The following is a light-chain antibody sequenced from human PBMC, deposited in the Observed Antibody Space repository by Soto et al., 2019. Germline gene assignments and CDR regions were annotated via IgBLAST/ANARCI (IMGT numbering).Light chain of an antibody. CDR3: QQYGSSPPYT. J-gene: IGKJ2*01. V-gene: IGKV3-20*01. Sequence: EIVLTQSPGTLSLSPGERATLSCRASQSVSSSYLAWYQQKPGQAPRLLIYGASSRATGIPDRFSGSGSGTDFTLTISILEPEDFAVYYCQQYGSSPPYTFGQWTKLEIK. CDR1: QSVSSSY. CDR2: GAS.